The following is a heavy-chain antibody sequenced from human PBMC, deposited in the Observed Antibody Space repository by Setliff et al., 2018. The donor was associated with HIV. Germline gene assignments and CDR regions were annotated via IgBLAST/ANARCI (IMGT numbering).Heavy chain of an antibody. CDR2: IYYIGNT. D-gene: IGHD3-9*01. V-gene: IGHV4-59*08. CDR3: ARHRYYDILFDP. J-gene: IGHJ5*02. Sequence: SQTLSLTCVGFGGSISGYYWSWIRQPPGKGLEWIGYIYYIGNTNYNPSLKGRVTLSVDTSKNQLSLKLSSVTAADTAVYYCARHRYYDILFDPWGQGTLVTVSS. CDR1: GGSISGYY.